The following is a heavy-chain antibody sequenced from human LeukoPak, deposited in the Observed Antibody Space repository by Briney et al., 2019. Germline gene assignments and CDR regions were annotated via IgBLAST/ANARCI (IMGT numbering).Heavy chain of an antibody. J-gene: IGHJ5*02. CDR3: ARGRASYGSGSYHH. D-gene: IGHD3-10*01. V-gene: IGHV4-4*07. CDR2: IYTSGST. Sequence: PSETLSLTCTVSGGSISSYYWSWIRQPAGKGLEWIGRIYTSGSTNYNPSLKSRVTISVDTSKNQFSLHLSSVTAADTAVYYCARGRASYGSGSYHHWGQGTLVAASS. CDR1: GGSISSYY.